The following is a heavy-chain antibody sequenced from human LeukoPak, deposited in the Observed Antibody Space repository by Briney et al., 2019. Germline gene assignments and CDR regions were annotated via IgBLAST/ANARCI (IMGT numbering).Heavy chain of an antibody. J-gene: IGHJ4*02. V-gene: IGHV4-59*08. CDR3: ARVRGDTVIPFEY. CDR2: IYYSGST. CDR1: GGSISSYY. D-gene: IGHD5-18*01. Sequence: ASETLSLTCTVSGGSISSYYWSWIRQPPGKGLEWIGYIYYSGSTNYNPSLKSRVTMSVDTSKNQFSLKLSSVTAADTAVYYCARVRGDTVIPFEYWGQGTLVTVSS.